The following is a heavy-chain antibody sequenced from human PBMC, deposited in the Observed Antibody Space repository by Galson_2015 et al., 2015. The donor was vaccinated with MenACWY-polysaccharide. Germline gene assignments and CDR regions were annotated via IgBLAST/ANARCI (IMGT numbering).Heavy chain of an antibody. Sequence: SLRLSCAASGFTFSSYAVHWVRQVPGEGLEWVASVNQDGGVKYYVDSVKGRFTVSRDNAKNSLYLQMNSLRAEDTTVYFCARTRIVGAHWFDYWGQGTLVTVSP. D-gene: IGHD1-26*01. J-gene: IGHJ4*02. CDR1: GFTFSSYA. CDR2: VNQDGGVK. V-gene: IGHV3-7*01. CDR3: ARTRIVGAHWFDY.